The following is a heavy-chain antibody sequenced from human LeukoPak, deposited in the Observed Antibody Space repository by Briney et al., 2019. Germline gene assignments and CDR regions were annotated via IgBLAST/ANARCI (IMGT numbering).Heavy chain of an antibody. CDR2: IYYSGST. V-gene: IGHV4-39*07. Sequence: PSETLSLTCTVSGGPFSSSSYYWGWIRQPPGKGLEWIGSIYYSGSTYYNPSLKSRVTISVDTSKNQFSLKLNSVTAADTAVYYCARIYSSSWFLNWFDPWGQGTLVTVSS. J-gene: IGHJ5*02. CDR3: ARIYSSSWFLNWFDP. CDR1: GGPFSSSSYY. D-gene: IGHD6-13*01.